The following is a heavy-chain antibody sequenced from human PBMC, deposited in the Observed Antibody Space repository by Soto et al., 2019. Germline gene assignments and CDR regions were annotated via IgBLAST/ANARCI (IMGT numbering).Heavy chain of an antibody. CDR2: SNWNSGSI. V-gene: IGHV3-9*01. J-gene: IGHJ1*01. Sequence: EVQLVESGGGLVQPGRSLRLSCAASGFTFDDYAMHWVRQVPGKGLEWVSGSNWNSGSIGYGDSVKGPFAISRDNAKNSLHLQMNSLSAEDTAFYYCVKDESINWYSGHFRHWGQGTLVTVSS. D-gene: IGHD6-13*01. CDR1: GFTFDDYA. CDR3: VKDESINWYSGHFRH.